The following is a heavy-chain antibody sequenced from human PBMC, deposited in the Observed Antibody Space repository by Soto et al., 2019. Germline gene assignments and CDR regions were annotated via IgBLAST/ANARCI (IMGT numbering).Heavy chain of an antibody. V-gene: IGHV4-31*03. J-gene: IGHJ6*03. Sequence: QVQLQESGPGLVKPSQTLSLTCTVSGGSISSGGYYWSWIRQHPGKGLEWIGYIYYSGSTYYNPSLKGRVTISVDTDKNQFSLKLSSVTAADTAVYYCARAGGGATILWYYYMDVWGKGTTVTVSS. CDR2: IYYSGST. D-gene: IGHD5-12*01. CDR3: ARAGGGATILWYYYMDV. CDR1: GGSISSGGYY.